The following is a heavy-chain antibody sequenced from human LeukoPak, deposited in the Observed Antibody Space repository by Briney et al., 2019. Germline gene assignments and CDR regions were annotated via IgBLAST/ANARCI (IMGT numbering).Heavy chain of an antibody. D-gene: IGHD6-13*01. V-gene: IGHV4-30-2*01. CDR2: IYHSGST. Sequence: SETLSLTCAVSGGSISSGGYSWSWIRQPPGKGLEWIGYIYHSGSTYYNPSLKSRVTISVDKSKNQFSLKLSSVTAADTAVYYCARDSTYSSHSGHFDYWGQGTLVTVSS. CDR1: GGSISSGGYS. J-gene: IGHJ4*02. CDR3: ARDSTYSSHSGHFDY.